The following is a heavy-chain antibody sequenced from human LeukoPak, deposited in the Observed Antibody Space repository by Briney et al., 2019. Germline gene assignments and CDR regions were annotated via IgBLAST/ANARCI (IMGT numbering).Heavy chain of an antibody. CDR2: ISTYNGNT. CDR3: ARGNIAAHARGGLDP. CDR1: GYTFTSYG. V-gene: IGHV1-18*01. Sequence: ASVKVSCKASGYTFTSYGISWVRQAPGQGLEWMGWISTYNGNTNYAQKLQGRVTMTTDTSTSTAYMELRSLRSDDTAVYYCARGNIAAHARGGLDPWGQGTLVTVSS. D-gene: IGHD6-13*01. J-gene: IGHJ5*02.